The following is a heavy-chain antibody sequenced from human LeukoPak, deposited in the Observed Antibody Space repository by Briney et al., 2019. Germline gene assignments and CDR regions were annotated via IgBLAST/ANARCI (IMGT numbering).Heavy chain of an antibody. Sequence: GGSLRLSCAASGFTFSSYEMNWVRQAPGKGLEWVSYISSSGSTIYYADSVKGRFTISRDNAKNSLYLQMNSLRAEDTAVYYCARTGAGHSYGYLFWDYWGQGTLVTVSS. J-gene: IGHJ4*02. CDR3: ARTGAGHSYGYLFWDY. CDR1: GFTFSSYE. D-gene: IGHD5-18*01. CDR2: ISSSGSTI. V-gene: IGHV3-48*03.